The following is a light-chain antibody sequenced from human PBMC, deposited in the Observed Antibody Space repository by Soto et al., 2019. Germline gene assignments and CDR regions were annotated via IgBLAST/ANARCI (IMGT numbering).Light chain of an antibody. CDR1: QSVSSSY. CDR2: GAS. J-gene: IGKJ5*01. CDR3: QQYGTSIT. V-gene: IGKV3-20*01. Sequence: EIVFTQSPGSLSLSPGERATLSCRASQSVSSSYLAWYQQKPGQAPRLLIYGASSRATGSPDRFSGSGSGTDFTLTINRLEPEDFAVYYCQQYGTSITFGQGTRLEIK.